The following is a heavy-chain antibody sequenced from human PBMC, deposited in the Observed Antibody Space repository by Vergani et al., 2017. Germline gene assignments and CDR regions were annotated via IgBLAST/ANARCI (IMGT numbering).Heavy chain of an antibody. CDR1: GGSFSGYY. D-gene: IGHD1-1*01. V-gene: IGHV4-34*01. Sequence: QVQLQQWGAGLLKPSETLSLTCAVDGGSFSGYYWSWIRQPPGKGLEWIGEINHSGSTNYNPSLKSRVTISVDTSKNQFSLKLSSVTAADTAVYYWARGQGDWNDAWDYFDYWGQGTLVTVSS. J-gene: IGHJ4*02. CDR3: ARGQGDWNDAWDYFDY. CDR2: INHSGST.